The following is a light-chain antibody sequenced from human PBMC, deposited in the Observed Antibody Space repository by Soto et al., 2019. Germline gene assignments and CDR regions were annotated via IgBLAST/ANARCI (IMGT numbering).Light chain of an antibody. CDR3: QQYDTYSRT. CDR1: QSITTW. Sequence: DIQMTQSPSTLSASVGDRVTLNCRASQSITTWLAWYQQKPGKAPKLLIYKASTLQTGVPSRFSGSGSGTEFTLTISSLQPDDFATYYCQQYDTYSRTFGQGTKLEIK. CDR2: KAS. J-gene: IGKJ2*01. V-gene: IGKV1-5*03.